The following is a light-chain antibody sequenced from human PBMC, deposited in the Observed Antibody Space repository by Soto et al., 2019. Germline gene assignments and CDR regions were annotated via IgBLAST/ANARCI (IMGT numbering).Light chain of an antibody. J-gene: IGKJ1*01. CDR3: QQSYSTTWT. CDR2: DAS. Sequence: DIQMTQSPSSLSASVGNRVTITCRASQSISTYLNWYQKKPGKAPNLLIYDASRLQSGVPSRFSGSGGGTDFTLSISSLQPEDFATYSCQQSYSTTWTFGQGTKVDIK. V-gene: IGKV1-39*01. CDR1: QSISTY.